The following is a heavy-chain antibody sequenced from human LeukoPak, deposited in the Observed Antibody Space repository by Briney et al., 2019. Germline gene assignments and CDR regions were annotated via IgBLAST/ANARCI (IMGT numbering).Heavy chain of an antibody. D-gene: IGHD3-9*01. CDR1: GGSISSSSYY. CDR2: LYYSGST. CDR3: ARGRLRYFDWLCDAFDI. J-gene: IGHJ3*02. Sequence: SETLSLPCTVSGGSISSSSYYWGWIRQPPGKGLQWIGSLYYSGSTYYHPSLKSRVTISVDTSKNQFSLKLSSVTAADTAVYYCARGRLRYFDWLCDAFDIWGQGTMVTVSS. V-gene: IGHV4-39*07.